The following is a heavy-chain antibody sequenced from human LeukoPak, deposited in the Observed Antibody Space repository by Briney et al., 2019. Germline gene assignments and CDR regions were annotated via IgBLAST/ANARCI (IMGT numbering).Heavy chain of an antibody. D-gene: IGHD2-8*01. V-gene: IGHV3-48*01. CDR3: ARDNDYFDY. CDR1: GFTFSSYS. Sequence: GGSLRLSCAASGFTFSSYSMNWVRQAPGKRLEWVSYISSSSSTIYYADSVKGRFTISRDNAKNSLYLQMNSLRAEDTAVYYCARDNDYFDYWGQGTLVTVSS. CDR2: ISSSSSTI. J-gene: IGHJ4*02.